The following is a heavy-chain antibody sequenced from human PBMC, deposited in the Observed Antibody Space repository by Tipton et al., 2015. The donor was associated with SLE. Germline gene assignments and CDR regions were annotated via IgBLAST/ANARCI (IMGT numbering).Heavy chain of an antibody. Sequence: QSGPEVKKPGASVKVSCKASGYTFTSYDINWVRQATGQGLEWMGWMNPNSGNTGYAQKFQGRVTMTRDTSISTAYMELSRLRSDDTAVYYCARDDRFLNYYGMDVWGQGTTVTVSS. D-gene: IGHD3-3*01. CDR1: GYTFTSYD. CDR2: MNPNSGNT. J-gene: IGHJ6*02. CDR3: ARDDRFLNYYGMDV. V-gene: IGHV1-8*02.